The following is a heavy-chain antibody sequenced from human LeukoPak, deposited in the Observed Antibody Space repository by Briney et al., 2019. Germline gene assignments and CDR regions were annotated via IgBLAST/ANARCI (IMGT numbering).Heavy chain of an antibody. J-gene: IGHJ4*02. CDR1: GFPFSSYA. V-gene: IGHV3-73*01. CDR2: IGNKASNYAT. D-gene: IGHD3-3*01. Sequence: GGSLRLSCAASGFPFSSYAMTWVRQASGKGLEWVGHIGNKASNYATEYAASLKGRFTISRDDSKDTAYLQVNSLKTEDTAVYYCAGNYDSWTGLNYWGQGTLVTVSS. CDR3: AGNYDSWTGLNY.